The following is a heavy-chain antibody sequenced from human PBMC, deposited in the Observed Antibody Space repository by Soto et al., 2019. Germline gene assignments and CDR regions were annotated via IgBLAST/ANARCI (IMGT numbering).Heavy chain of an antibody. CDR3: AKPANGGFSAFDI. CDR1: GFTFSSYS. J-gene: IGHJ3*02. V-gene: IGHV3-23*01. CDR2: ISGSGGST. D-gene: IGHD3-10*01. Sequence: PGGSLRLSCAASGFTFSSYSMNWVRQAPGKGLEWVSAISGSGGSTYYADYVKGRFTFSRDNSKNTLYLQMNSLRAEDTAVYYYAKPANGGFSAFDIWGQGTMVTASS.